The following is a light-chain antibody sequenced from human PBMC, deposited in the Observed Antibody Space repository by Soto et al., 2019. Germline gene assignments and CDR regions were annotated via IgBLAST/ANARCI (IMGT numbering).Light chain of an antibody. CDR3: QQYNDNWT. V-gene: IGKV1-5*03. CDR1: QSISSW. Sequence: DIQMTQSPSTLSASVGDRVTITCRASQSISSWLAWYQQKPGTAPKLLIYKASILQSGVPSRFSGSGSGTEFTLTISSLQPDDSATYYCQQYNDNWTFGQGTKVDIK. J-gene: IGKJ1*01. CDR2: KAS.